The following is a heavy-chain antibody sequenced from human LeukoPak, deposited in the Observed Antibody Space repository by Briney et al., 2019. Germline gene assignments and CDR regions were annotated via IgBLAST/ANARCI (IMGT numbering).Heavy chain of an antibody. D-gene: IGHD3-3*01. CDR2: IYHSGST. V-gene: IGHV4-30-2*01. CDR3: ARGLLFLGPYFQH. Sequence: PSQTLSLTCAVSGGSISSGGYSWSWIQQPPGKGLEWIGYIYHSGSTYYNPSLKSRVTISVDRSKNQFSLKLSSVTAADTAVYYCARGLLFLGPYFQHWGQGTLVTVSS. CDR1: GGSISSGGYS. J-gene: IGHJ1*01.